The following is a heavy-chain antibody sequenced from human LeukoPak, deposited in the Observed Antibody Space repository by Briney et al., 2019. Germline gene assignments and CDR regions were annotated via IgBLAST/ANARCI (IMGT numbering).Heavy chain of an antibody. D-gene: IGHD2-15*01. CDR3: ARSGVVVDALERGVANWFDP. Sequence: GGSLRLSCAASGFTFSSYAMNWVRQAPGKGLEWVSSISSSSSYIYYADSVKGRFTISRDNAKNSLYLQMISLRAEDTAVYYCARSGVVVDALERGVANWFDPWGQGTLVTVSS. CDR1: GFTFSSYA. CDR2: ISSSSSYI. V-gene: IGHV3-21*01. J-gene: IGHJ5*02.